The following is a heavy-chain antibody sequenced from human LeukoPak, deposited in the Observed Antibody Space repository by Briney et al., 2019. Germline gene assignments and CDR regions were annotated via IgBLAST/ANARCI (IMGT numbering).Heavy chain of an antibody. CDR1: GFTVSSNY. D-gene: IGHD1-26*01. CDR3: ARDRRNTGSFFDY. J-gene: IGHJ4*02. V-gene: IGHV3-48*01. Sequence: GGSLRLSCAASGFTVSSNYMCWVRQAPGKGLEWVAYMSSVGSTIKYGDSFTGRFTISRDNAKNSLYLQMHSLRVEDTAVYYCARDRRNTGSFFDYWGQGALVTVSS. CDR2: MSSVGSTI.